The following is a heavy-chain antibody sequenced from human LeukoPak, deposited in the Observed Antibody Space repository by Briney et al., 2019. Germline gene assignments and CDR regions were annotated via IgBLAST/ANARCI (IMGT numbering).Heavy chain of an antibody. V-gene: IGHV3-23*01. D-gene: IGHD3-22*01. Sequence: PGGSLRLSCAASGFTFSSYAMSWVRQAPGKGLEWVSAISGSGGSTYYADSVKGRFTISRDNSKNTLYLQMNSLRAEDTAVYYCARGESYYYDSSGYYHTDFDYWGQGTLVTVSS. CDR1: GFTFSSYA. CDR3: ARGESYYYDSSGYYHTDFDY. CDR2: ISGSGGST. J-gene: IGHJ4*02.